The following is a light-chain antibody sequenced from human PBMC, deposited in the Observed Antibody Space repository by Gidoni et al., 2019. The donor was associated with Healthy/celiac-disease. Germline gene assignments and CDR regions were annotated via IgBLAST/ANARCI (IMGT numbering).Light chain of an antibody. J-gene: IGKJ1*01. Sequence: DMRLTQSSNSLAESLGERATINCKSSQSVLYSSNHKNYLAWYQQKPGHPPQLLIYWASCRESGVPDRFSGSGSGTDFTITISSMQAEDVAVYYCQQYYSTPQTFGQGTKVEIK. V-gene: IGKV4-1*01. CDR2: WAS. CDR1: QSVLYSSNHKNY. CDR3: QQYYSTPQT.